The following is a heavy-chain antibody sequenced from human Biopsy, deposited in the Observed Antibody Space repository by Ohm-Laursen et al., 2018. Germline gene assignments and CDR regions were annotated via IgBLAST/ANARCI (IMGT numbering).Heavy chain of an antibody. CDR2: ISWISRNT. V-gene: IGHV3-9*01. J-gene: IGHJ6*02. D-gene: IGHD3-22*01. CDR3: ARDRGQNYYDSTGYYNGMDV. Sequence: FLRLSCAASGFRFDDYAMHWVRQRPGKGLEWVSGISWISRNTGYADSVKGRFTIARDNAKKSLYLQMNSLRPEDTALYYCARDRGQNYYDSTGYYNGMDVWGQGTTVTVAS. CDR1: GFRFDDYA.